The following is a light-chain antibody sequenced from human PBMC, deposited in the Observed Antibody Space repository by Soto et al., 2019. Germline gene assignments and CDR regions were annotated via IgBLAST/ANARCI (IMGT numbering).Light chain of an antibody. CDR2: SNN. CDR1: SSNIGSNT. J-gene: IGLJ3*02. CDR3: AAWDDSLNGLWV. V-gene: IGLV1-44*01. Sequence: QSVLTQPPSASGTPGQRVTISCSGSSSNIGSNTVNWYQQLPGTAPKLLIYSNNQRPSGVPDRFSGSKSGTSASLAISGLQSEDEADYYCAAWDDSLNGLWVFGGGTTVTVL.